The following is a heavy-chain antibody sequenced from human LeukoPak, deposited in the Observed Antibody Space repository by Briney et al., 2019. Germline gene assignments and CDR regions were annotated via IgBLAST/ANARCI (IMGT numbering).Heavy chain of an antibody. J-gene: IGHJ5*02. CDR3: AKDQAGA. CDR1: GFTFSSYG. V-gene: IGHV3-30*18. D-gene: IGHD1-26*01. CDR2: ISYDGSNK. Sequence: PGRSLRLSCAASGFTFSSYGMHWVRQAPGKGLEWVAVISYDGSNKYYADSVKGRFTISRDNSKNTLYLQMNSLGAEDTAVYYCAKDQAGAWGQGTRVTVSS.